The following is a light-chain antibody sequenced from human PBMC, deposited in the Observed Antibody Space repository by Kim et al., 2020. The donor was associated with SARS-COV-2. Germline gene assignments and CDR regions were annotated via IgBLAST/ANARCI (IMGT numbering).Light chain of an antibody. CDR2: QDN. V-gene: IGLV3-1*01. J-gene: IGLJ2*01. Sequence: SVSPGQTATITCSGDKLGDKYACWYQQKPGQSPVLVIYQDNKRPSGIPERFSGSNSGNTATLTISGTQAMDEADYYCQAWDSSNVVFGGGTQLTVL. CDR1: KLGDKY. CDR3: QAWDSSNVV.